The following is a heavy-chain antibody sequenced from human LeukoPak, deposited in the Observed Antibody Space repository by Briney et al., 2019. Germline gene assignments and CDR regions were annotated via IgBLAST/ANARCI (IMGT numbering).Heavy chain of an antibody. CDR2: IIGIGGST. CDR3: AASRSMTVVGYYYYYGMDV. D-gene: IGHD3-22*01. J-gene: IGHJ6*02. Sequence: GGSLRLSCAASGFTFSSYAMSWSGQPPGKGRKGVSAIIGIGGSTYYADSVKGRFTISRDNSKNTLYLQMNSLRAEDTAVYYCAASRSMTVVGYYYYYGMDVWGQGTTVTVSS. V-gene: IGHV3-23*01. CDR1: GFTFSSYA.